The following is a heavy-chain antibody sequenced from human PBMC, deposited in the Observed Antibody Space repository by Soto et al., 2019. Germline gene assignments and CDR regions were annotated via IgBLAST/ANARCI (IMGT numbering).Heavy chain of an antibody. J-gene: IGHJ3*02. CDR2: IPNTENKK. CDR1: GFTFSSYG. D-gene: IGHD6-13*01. CDR3: ARTAGGRVRGALDI. V-gene: IGHV3-30-3*01. Sequence: GSLRLSCVASGFTFSSYGMHWVRQAPGKGLEWVAVIPNTENKKYYADSVKGRFTISRDNSQNTLFLQMDSLMSEDTAMYYCARTAGGRVRGALDIWGQGTMVTVS.